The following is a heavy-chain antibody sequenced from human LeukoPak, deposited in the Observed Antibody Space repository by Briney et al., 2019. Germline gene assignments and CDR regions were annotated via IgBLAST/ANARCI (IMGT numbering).Heavy chain of an antibody. CDR2: ISSSGSTI. J-gene: IGHJ4*02. V-gene: IGHV3-48*03. D-gene: IGHD6-13*01. CDR1: GFTFSSYE. Sequence: GGSLRLSCAASGFTFSSYEMNWVRQAPGKGLEWVSYISSSGSTIYYADSVKGQFTISRDNAKNSLYLQMNSLRAEDTAVYYCAGEPIAAAGFDYWGQGTLVTVSS. CDR3: AGEPIAAAGFDY.